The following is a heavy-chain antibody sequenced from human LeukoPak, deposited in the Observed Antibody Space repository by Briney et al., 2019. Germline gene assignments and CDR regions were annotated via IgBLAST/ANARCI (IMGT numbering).Heavy chain of an antibody. Sequence: GGSLRLSCAASGFTFSDYYMGWIRQAPGKGLEWVSYISSSGSTIYYADPVKGRFTISRDNAKNSLYLQMNSLRAEDTAVYYCARDRPKYYYDSSGYYPDPWGQGTLVTVSS. J-gene: IGHJ5*02. CDR2: ISSSGSTI. CDR3: ARDRPKYYYDSSGYYPDP. D-gene: IGHD3-22*01. V-gene: IGHV3-11*01. CDR1: GFTFSDYY.